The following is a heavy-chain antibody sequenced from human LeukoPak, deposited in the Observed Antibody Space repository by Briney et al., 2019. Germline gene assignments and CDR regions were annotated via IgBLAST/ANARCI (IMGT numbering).Heavy chain of an antibody. Sequence: SETLSLTCAVYGGSFSGYYWSWIRQPPGKGLEWIEEINHSGSTNYNPSLKSRVTISVDTSKNQFSLKLSSVTAADTAVYYCAREGRYCSSTSCYGGQYYYYYMDVWGKGTTVTVSS. J-gene: IGHJ6*03. CDR3: AREGRYCSSTSCYGGQYYYYYMDV. V-gene: IGHV4-34*01. D-gene: IGHD2-2*01. CDR1: GGSFSGYY. CDR2: INHSGST.